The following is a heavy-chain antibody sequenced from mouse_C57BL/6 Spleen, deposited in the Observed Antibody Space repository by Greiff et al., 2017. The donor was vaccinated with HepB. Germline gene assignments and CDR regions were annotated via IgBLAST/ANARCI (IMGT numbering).Heavy chain of an antibody. J-gene: IGHJ4*01. D-gene: IGHD3-2*01. CDR3: GRDSSDAMED. CDR2: IDPSDSYT. V-gene: IGHV1-69*01. Sequence: QVQLQQPGAELVMPGASVKLSCKASGYTFTSYWMHWVKQRPGQGLEWIGEIDPSDSYTNYNQKFKGKSTLTVDKYSSTAYMQLSSLTSEASAVYYCGRDSSDAMEDWGQGTTVTVAT. CDR1: GYTFTSYW.